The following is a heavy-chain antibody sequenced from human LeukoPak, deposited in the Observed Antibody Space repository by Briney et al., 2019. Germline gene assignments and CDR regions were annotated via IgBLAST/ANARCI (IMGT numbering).Heavy chain of an antibody. CDR3: ASFSDYGGNFFDY. Sequence: SETLPLTCTVSGGSISSYYWSWIRQPPGKGLEWIGYIYHNGRTNYNPSLKSRVTISVDTSENQFSLKLSSVTAADTAVYYCASFSDYGGNFFDYWGQGTLVTVSS. CDR2: IYHNGRT. V-gene: IGHV4-59*08. D-gene: IGHD4-23*01. CDR1: GGSISSYY. J-gene: IGHJ4*02.